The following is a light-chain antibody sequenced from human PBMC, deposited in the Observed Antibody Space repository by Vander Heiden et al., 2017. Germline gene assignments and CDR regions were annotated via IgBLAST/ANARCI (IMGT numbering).Light chain of an antibody. CDR2: DDS. Sequence: SYVLTQPTSVSVAPGPPARITCGGNNLGSKSVHWYQQKPGQAPGLVVYDDSDRPSGIPERFSGSNSGSTATVTSSRVEAGDDADYYCQVWDSRSDGWVFGGGTKLTVL. CDR3: QVWDSRSDGWV. CDR1: NLGSKS. V-gene: IGLV3-21*02. J-gene: IGLJ3*02.